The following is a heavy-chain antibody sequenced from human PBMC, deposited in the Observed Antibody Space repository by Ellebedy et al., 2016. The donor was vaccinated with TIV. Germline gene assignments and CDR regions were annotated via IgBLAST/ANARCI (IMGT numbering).Heavy chain of an antibody. CDR1: GFTFSSYS. CDR3: YSGGY. D-gene: IGHD1-26*01. CDR2: ISSDSSYI. Sequence: LSLTXXASGFTFSSYSMNWVRQAPGKGLEWVSSISSDSSYIYYADSVKGRFTISRDNAKNSLYLQMNSLRAEDTAVYYTYSGGYWGQGTLVTVSS. V-gene: IGHV3-21*01. J-gene: IGHJ4*02.